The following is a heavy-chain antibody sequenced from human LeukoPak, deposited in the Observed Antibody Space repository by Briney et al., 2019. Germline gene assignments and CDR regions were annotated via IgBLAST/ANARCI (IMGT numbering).Heavy chain of an antibody. CDR2: INHSGST. D-gene: IGHD6-13*01. J-gene: IGHJ4*02. Sequence: SETLSLTCAVYGGSFSGYYWSWICQPPGKGLEWIGEINHSGSTNYNPSLKSRVTISVDTSKNQFSLKLSSVTAADTAVYYCARVRRAGQLDYWGQGTLVTVSS. CDR3: ARVRRAGQLDY. V-gene: IGHV4-34*01. CDR1: GGSFSGYY.